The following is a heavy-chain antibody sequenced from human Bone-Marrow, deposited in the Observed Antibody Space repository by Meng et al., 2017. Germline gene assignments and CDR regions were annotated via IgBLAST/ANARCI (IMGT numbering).Heavy chain of an antibody. V-gene: IGHV4-34*01. CDR2: INHSGST. J-gene: IGHJ4*02. CDR3: ARDGGY. Sequence: QVQLQQWGAGLLKPSETLSLTCAVYGGSLSGYYWSWIRQPPGKGLEWIGEINHSGSTNYNPSLKSRVTISVDTSKNQFSLKLSSVTAADTAVYYCARDGGYWGQGTLVTVSS. D-gene: IGHD3-16*01. CDR1: GGSLSGYY.